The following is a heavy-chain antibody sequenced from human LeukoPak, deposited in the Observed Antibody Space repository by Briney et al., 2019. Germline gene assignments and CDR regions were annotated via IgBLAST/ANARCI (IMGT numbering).Heavy chain of an antibody. D-gene: IGHD6-13*01. CDR2: INSDGSST. CDR1: GFTFSTYW. V-gene: IGHV3-74*01. CDR3: TRQQLDAFDI. J-gene: IGHJ3*02. Sequence: PGGSLRLSCAASGFTFSTYWMHWVRQAPGTGLVWVSRINSDGSSTTYADSVKGRFTISRDNAKNTLSLQMNSLRAEDTAVYYCTRQQLDAFDIWGQGQWSPSLQ.